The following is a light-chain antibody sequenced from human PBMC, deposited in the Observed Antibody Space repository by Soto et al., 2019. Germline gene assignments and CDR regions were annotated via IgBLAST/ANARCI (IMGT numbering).Light chain of an antibody. CDR1: QSVSSSY. V-gene: IGKV3-20*01. J-gene: IGKJ3*01. CDR3: QQYGSSPFT. CDR2: GAS. Sequence: EIVLTQSPGTLSLSPGERATLSCRASQSVSSSYLAWYQQKPGQAPRLLIYGASSRATGIPDRFSGSGSGTDFTLPSSRLEPEDFAVYYCQQYGSSPFTFGPGTKVDI.